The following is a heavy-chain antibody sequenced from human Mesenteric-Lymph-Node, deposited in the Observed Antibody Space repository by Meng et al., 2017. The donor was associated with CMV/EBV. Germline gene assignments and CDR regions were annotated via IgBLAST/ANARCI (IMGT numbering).Heavy chain of an antibody. D-gene: IGHD6-6*01. Sequence: SETLSLTCTVSGGSISSYYWNWIRQPPGKGLEWIGYIYYSGTTNYNPSLKSRVTVSRDTSKNQFSLRLSSVTAADTAVYYCARGTYSSSNPNWGQGTLVTVPQ. J-gene: IGHJ4*02. CDR1: GGSISSYY. CDR2: IYYSGTT. V-gene: IGHV4-59*01. CDR3: ARGTYSSSNPN.